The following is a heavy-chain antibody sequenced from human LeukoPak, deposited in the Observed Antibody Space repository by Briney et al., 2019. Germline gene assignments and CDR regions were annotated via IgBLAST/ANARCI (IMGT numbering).Heavy chain of an antibody. D-gene: IGHD3-22*01. J-gene: IGHJ3*02. CDR3: ARAPPSSAGGAFDI. Sequence: GGSLRLSCAASGFTFSSYAMHWVRQAPGKGLEWVAVISYDGSNKYYADSVKGRFTISRDNSKNTLYLQMNSLRAEDTAVYYCARAPPSSAGGAFDIWGQGTMVTVSS. CDR1: GFTFSSYA. CDR2: ISYDGSNK. V-gene: IGHV3-30-3*01.